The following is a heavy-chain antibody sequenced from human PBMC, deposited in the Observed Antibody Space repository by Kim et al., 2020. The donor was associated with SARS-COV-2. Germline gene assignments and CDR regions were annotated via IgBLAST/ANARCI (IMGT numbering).Heavy chain of an antibody. CDR1: GFTFDDYA. CDR2: IKWNGDNT. V-gene: IGHV3-9*01. D-gene: IGHD6-25*01. J-gene: IGHJ4*02. Sequence: GGSLRLSCVASGFTFDDYAMHWVRQAPGKGLEWVSSIKWNGDNTGYADSVQGRFTISRDNTKKSLSLQMNSLRPDDTALYYCAKDQYSSGKNPIDYWGQGTLVTVSS. CDR3: AKDQYSSGKNPIDY.